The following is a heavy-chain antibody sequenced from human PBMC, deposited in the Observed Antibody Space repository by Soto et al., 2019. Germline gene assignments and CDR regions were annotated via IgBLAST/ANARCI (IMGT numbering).Heavy chain of an antibody. V-gene: IGHV3-30-3*01. CDR3: ASVPHQIGNLDY. J-gene: IGHJ4*02. CDR2: ISYDGSNK. CDR1: GFTFSTYA. D-gene: IGHD1-26*01. Sequence: QVQLVESGGGVVQPGRSLRLSCAASGFTFSTYAMHWVRQAPGKGLEWVAVISYDGSNKYYADSVKGRFTISRDNSKNTLYLQMNGLSSEDTAVYYCASVPHQIGNLDYWGQVTLVTVSS.